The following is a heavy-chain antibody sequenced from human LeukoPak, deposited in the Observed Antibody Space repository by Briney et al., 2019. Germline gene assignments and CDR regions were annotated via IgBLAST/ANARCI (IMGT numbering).Heavy chain of an antibody. D-gene: IGHD3-3*02. CDR3: AKDIRACC. J-gene: IGHJ4*02. V-gene: IGHV3-23*01. CDR1: GFTFSHFA. Sequence: GGSLRLSCAASGFTFSHFAMNWIRHAPGKGLEWVSFINHNGADTNYADSVKGRFTVSRDNSKNTLYLRMTSLRAEDTGTYYCAKDIRACCWGQGTQVTVSS. CDR2: INHNGADT.